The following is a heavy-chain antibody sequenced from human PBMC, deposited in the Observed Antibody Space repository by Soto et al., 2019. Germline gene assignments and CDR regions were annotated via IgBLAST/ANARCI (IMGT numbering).Heavy chain of an antibody. CDR1: GNIINKYA. D-gene: IGHD6-6*01. J-gene: IGHJ4*02. Sequence: QVQLVQSGAEVQEPGSSVKVSCRASGNIINKYAVNWLRQAPGQGLEWMGRAIPIPETSKIAHKFRGRVTITADKSTGTAYLEVNSLKSEDSAAYYCATDVGRHGSSSAAFDSWGQGTLVTVSS. CDR3: ATDVGRHGSSSAAFDS. CDR2: AIPIPETS. V-gene: IGHV1-69*08.